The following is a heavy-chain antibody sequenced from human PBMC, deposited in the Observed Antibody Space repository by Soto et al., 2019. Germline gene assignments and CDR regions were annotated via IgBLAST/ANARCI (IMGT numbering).Heavy chain of an antibody. CDR1: GYSFTSYW. Sequence: GESLKISCKGSGYSFTSYWIGWVRQMPGKGLEWMGIIYPGDSDTRYSPSFQGQVTISADKSISTAYLQWSSLKASDTAMYYCARQADYGDYVFFAFDIWGQGTMVTVSS. CDR2: IYPGDSDT. V-gene: IGHV5-51*01. J-gene: IGHJ3*02. CDR3: ARQADYGDYVFFAFDI. D-gene: IGHD4-17*01.